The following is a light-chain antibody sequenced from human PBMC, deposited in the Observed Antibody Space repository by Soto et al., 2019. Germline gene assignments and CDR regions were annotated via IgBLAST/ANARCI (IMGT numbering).Light chain of an antibody. V-gene: IGKV3-11*01. Sequence: EIVLTQSPATLSLSPGERATLSCRASQSVSSYLAWYQQKPGQAPRLLISDASNRATGIPARFSGSGSGTDFTLTVSSLAPEDFAVYYCQQRRDWPLTFGGGTQVAI. J-gene: IGKJ4*01. CDR2: DAS. CDR1: QSVSSY. CDR3: QQRRDWPLT.